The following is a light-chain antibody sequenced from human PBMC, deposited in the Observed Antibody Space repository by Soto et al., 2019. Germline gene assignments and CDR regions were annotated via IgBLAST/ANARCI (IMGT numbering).Light chain of an antibody. CDR1: SSNIGINT. J-gene: IGLJ2*01. V-gene: IGLV1-44*01. Sequence: QSVLTHPPSASGTPGHRVTISCSGSSSNIGINTVNWYQQLPGTAPKLLIYTNYQRPSGVPDRFSGSKSGTSASLAISGLQSEDEADYYCAAWDDSLISVVFGGGTKVTVL. CDR2: TNY. CDR3: AAWDDSLISVV.